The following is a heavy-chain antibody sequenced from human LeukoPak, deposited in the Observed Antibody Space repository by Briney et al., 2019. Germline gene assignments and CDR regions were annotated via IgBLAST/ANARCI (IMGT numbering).Heavy chain of an antibody. CDR2: INHSGST. CDR3: ARGRGMGSYYYYSDGMDG. J-gene: IGHJ6*02. D-gene: IGHD6-6*01. Sequence: KPSETLSLTCAVYGGSFSGYYWSWIRQPPGKGLEWIGEINHSGSTNYNPSLKSRVTISVDTSTNQFSLKLSSVTAADTAVYYWARGRGMGSYYYYSDGMDGWGQGTTVTVSS. V-gene: IGHV4-34*01. CDR1: GGSFSGYY.